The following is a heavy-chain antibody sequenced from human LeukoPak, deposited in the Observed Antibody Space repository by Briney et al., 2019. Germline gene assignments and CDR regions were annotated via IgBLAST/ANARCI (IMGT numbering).Heavy chain of an antibody. Sequence: PGGSLRLSCAASGFTFSSYAMSWVRQAPGKGLEWVSAISGSGGSTYYADSVKGRFTISRDNSKNTLYLQMNSLRAEDTAVYYCANPPSRIAVAGMGGGYWGQGTLVTVSS. CDR1: GFTFSSYA. CDR2: ISGSGGST. V-gene: IGHV3-23*01. D-gene: IGHD6-19*01. J-gene: IGHJ4*02. CDR3: ANPPSRIAVAGMGGGY.